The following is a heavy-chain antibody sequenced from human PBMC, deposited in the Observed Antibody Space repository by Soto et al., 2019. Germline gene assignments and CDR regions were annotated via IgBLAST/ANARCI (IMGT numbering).Heavy chain of an antibody. V-gene: IGHV3-23*01. J-gene: IGHJ4*02. CDR3: AKERATTTAFDY. CDR1: GFTFSRDG. D-gene: IGHD4-17*01. CDR2: ITDNGGST. Sequence: EVQLLESRGGLVQAGGSLRLSCAASGFTFSRDGMSWVRQAPGKGLEWVSLITDNGGSTYYADSVKGRFTISRDNTKNTLFLQMNSLRAEDTAVYYCAKERATTTAFDYWGQGALVTVSS.